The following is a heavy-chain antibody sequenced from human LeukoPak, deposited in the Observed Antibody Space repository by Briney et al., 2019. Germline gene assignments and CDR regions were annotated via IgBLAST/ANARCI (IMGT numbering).Heavy chain of an antibody. D-gene: IGHD6-19*01. CDR2: INPNSGGT. CDR1: GCTFTDYY. Sequence: GASVKVSCKASGCTFTDYYMHWVRQAPGQGLEWMGWINPNSGGTNYAQRFQGRVTMTRDTSISTTYMELNRLRSDDTAAYYCARDVETSAWYPYYYMDVWGKGTTVTVSS. V-gene: IGHV1-2*02. CDR3: ARDVETSAWYPYYYMDV. J-gene: IGHJ6*03.